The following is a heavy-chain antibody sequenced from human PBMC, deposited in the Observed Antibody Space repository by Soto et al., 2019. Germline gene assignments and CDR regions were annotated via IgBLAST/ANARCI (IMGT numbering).Heavy chain of an antibody. Sequence: QVVESRGGLVQPGGSLRLSCAASGFTFSSYEMNWVRQAPGKGLEWVSYINSYGTVIYYADSVKGRFTISRDNAKNSLYLQMNSLRAEDTAVYYCGSAHKLYYFDYWGQGTRVTVPS. D-gene: IGHD3-10*01. J-gene: IGHJ4*02. CDR2: INSYGTVI. CDR3: GSAHKLYYFDY. V-gene: IGHV3-48*03. CDR1: GFTFSSYE.